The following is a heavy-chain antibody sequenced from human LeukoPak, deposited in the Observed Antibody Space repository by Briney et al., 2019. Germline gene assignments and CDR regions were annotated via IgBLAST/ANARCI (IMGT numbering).Heavy chain of an antibody. CDR3: ARLTDRSIAAAGGTSDY. CDR1: GGSLSSSSYY. Sequence: SETLSLTCTVSGGSLSSSSYYWGWIRQPPGKGLEWIGSIYYSGSTYYNPSLKSRVTISVDTSKNQFSLKLSSVTAADTAVYYCARLTDRSIAAAGGTSDYWGQGTLVTVSS. D-gene: IGHD6-13*01. J-gene: IGHJ4*02. CDR2: IYYSGST. V-gene: IGHV4-39*01.